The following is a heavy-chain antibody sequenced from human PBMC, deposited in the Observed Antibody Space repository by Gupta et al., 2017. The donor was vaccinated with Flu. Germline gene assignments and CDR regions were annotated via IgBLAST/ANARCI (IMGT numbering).Heavy chain of an antibody. CDR1: GFTFSSYG. V-gene: IGHV3-33*01. CDR2: IWYDGSNK. CDR3: ASVVYGDYFDY. D-gene: IGHD4-17*01. J-gene: IGHJ4*02. Sequence: QVQLVESGGGVVQPGRSLRLSCAASGFTFSSYGMHWVRQAPGKGLEWVAVIWYDGSNKYYADSVKGRFTISRDNSKNTLYLQMNSLRAEDTAVYYCASVVYGDYFDYWGQGTLVTVSS.